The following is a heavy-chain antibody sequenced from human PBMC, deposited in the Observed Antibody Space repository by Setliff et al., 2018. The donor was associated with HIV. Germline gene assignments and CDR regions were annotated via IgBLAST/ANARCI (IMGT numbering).Heavy chain of an antibody. CDR2: IKEDGREK. Sequence: PGGSLRLSCEASGFSVTDTYMTWVRQAPGKGLEWVATIKEDGREKYYVGSVKGRFTISRDNAKRSLYLQMNRLKTDDTAFYYCATFADGPDSWGQGTLVTVSS. CDR1: GFSVTDTY. D-gene: IGHD3-3*01. J-gene: IGHJ4*02. CDR3: ATFADGPDS. V-gene: IGHV3-7*01.